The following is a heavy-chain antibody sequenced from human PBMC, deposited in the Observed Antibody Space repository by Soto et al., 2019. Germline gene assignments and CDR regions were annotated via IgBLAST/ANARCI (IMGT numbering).Heavy chain of an antibody. D-gene: IGHD2-21*01. CDR3: VSRIPSWVCDY. CDR2: ISWHSGSI. CDR1: GFTFDEYG. V-gene: IGHV3-9*01. J-gene: IGHJ4*01. Sequence: PGGSLRLSCTAFGFTFDEYGMHWVRQAPGKGLEWVSGISWHSGSIVYADSVKGRFTISRDNAKNSLYLQMNSLRPEDTALYFCVSRIPSWVCDYWGRGTLVTVSS.